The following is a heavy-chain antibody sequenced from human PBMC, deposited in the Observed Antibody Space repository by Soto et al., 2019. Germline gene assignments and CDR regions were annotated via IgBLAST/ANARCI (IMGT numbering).Heavy chain of an antibody. CDR3: ARTEYSSSYYYYYGMDV. Sequence: GASVKVSCPASGGTFSSYAISWVTQAPGQGLEWMGGIIPIFATANYAQKFQGRVTITADESTSTAYMELSSLRSEETAVYYCARTEYSSSYYYYYGMDVWGQGTTVTVSS. D-gene: IGHD6-6*01. V-gene: IGHV1-69*13. CDR2: IIPIFATA. J-gene: IGHJ6*02. CDR1: GGTFSSYA.